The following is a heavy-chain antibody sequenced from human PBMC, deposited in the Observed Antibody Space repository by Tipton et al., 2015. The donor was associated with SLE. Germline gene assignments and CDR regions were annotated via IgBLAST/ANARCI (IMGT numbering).Heavy chain of an antibody. CDR3: ARHWSYHCSGPNCYSYWFDL. V-gene: IGHV4-39*07. Sequence: GLVKPSETLSLTCTVSGGSISSTSYYWGWIRQPPGKGLEWIGSIYYSGSSYYDPSLESRVTTSVDTSKNQFSLRLSSVTAADTAVYYCARHWSYHCSGPNCYSYWFDLWGQGTLVTVSS. D-gene: IGHD2-15*01. CDR2: IYYSGSS. J-gene: IGHJ5*02. CDR1: GGSISSTSYY.